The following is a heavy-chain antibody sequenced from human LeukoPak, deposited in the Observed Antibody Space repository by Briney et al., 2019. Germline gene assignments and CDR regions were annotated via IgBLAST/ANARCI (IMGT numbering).Heavy chain of an antibody. D-gene: IGHD2/OR15-2a*01. CDR1: GFTFSSYE. Sequence: GGSLRLSCAASGFTFSSYEMNWVRQAPGKGLEWVSYISSSGSTICYADSVKGRFTISRDNAENSLYLQMSSLRAEDTAVYYCARDWSMAYWGQGALVTVSS. CDR3: ARDWSMAY. V-gene: IGHV3-48*03. CDR2: ISSSGSTI. J-gene: IGHJ4*02.